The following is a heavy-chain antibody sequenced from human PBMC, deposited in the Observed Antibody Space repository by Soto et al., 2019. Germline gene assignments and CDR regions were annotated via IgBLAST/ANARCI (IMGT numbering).Heavy chain of an antibody. D-gene: IGHD6-13*01. CDR2: TYYSGYT. CDR3: ARVLSTAAVDY. J-gene: IGHJ4*02. V-gene: IGHV4-31*02. Sequence: WIWLRQHPGKGLEWIGYTYYSGYTNYNPSLKSRVTISVDASKNQFSVKLSSVTAADTAVYYCARVLSTAAVDYWGQGTLVTVSS.